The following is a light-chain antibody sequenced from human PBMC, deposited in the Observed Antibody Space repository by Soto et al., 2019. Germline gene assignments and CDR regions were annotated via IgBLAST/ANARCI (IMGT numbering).Light chain of an antibody. CDR2: DVS. V-gene: IGLV2-11*01. Sequence: QSALTQPRSVSGSPGQSVTISCSGTSSDVGGYNYVSWYQQHPGKAPKLMIYDVSKRPSGVPDRFFGSKSGNTASLTISGLQAQDEADYYLCSYAGIYTYYVFGTGTKLNVL. CDR3: CSYAGIYTYYV. CDR1: SSDVGGYNY. J-gene: IGLJ1*01.